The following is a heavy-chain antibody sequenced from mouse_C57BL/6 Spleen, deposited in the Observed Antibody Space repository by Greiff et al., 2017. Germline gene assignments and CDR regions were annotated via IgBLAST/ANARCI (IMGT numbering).Heavy chain of an antibody. D-gene: IGHD1-1*01. CDR3: ARGIYYYGSSYWYFDV. V-gene: IGHV1-39*01. CDR1: GYSFTDYN. J-gene: IGHJ1*03. CDR2: INPNYGTT. Sequence: EVQLQQSGPELVKPGASVKISCKASGYSFTDYNMNWVKQSNGKSLEWIGVINPNYGTTSYNQQFKGKATLTVDQSSSTAYMQLNSLPSENSAVYYCARGIYYYGSSYWYFDVWGTGTTVTVSS.